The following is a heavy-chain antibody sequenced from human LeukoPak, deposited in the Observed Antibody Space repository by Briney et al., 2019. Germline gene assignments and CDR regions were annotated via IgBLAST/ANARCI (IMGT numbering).Heavy chain of an antibody. CDR2: IYYSGIT. CDR3: VSRSGSGTYYNDY. D-gene: IGHD3-10*01. V-gene: IGHV4-59*01. CDR1: GGSISTYY. Sequence: PSETLSLTCTVSGGSISTYYWSWIRQPPGKGLEWIGYIYYSGITNYNPSLKSRVTISVDTSKNQFSLKLSSVTAADTAVYYCVSRSGSGTYYNDYWGQGTLVTVSS. J-gene: IGHJ4*02.